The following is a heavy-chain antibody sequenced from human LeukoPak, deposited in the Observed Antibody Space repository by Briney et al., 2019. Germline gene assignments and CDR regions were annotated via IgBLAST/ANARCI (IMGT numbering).Heavy chain of an antibody. D-gene: IGHD5-24*01. Sequence: SETLSLTCTVSGGSISSRNYCWGWFRQSPGKGLEWIAYICHSGSTYYNPSLKSRVTISVDMSKNHFSLMLTSVSVADTAVYHCARHPPHEDGDKRGFDFWGQGTLVTVSS. V-gene: IGHV4-39*01. CDR3: ARHPPHEDGDKRGFDF. CDR2: ICHSGST. J-gene: IGHJ4*02. CDR1: GGSISSRNYC.